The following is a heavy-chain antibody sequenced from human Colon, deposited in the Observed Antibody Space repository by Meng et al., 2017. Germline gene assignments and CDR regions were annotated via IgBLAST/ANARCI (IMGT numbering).Heavy chain of an antibody. J-gene: IGHJ4*02. Sequence: GSLRLSCSVSGYSISSGYYWGWIRQPPGKGLERIGNIYQSGSTYYNPSLKSRVTISVDTSRNQFSLKVTSVTAADTAVYYCARGRGYWGQGTLVTVSS. CDR2: IYQSGST. CDR3: ARGRGY. V-gene: IGHV4-38-2*02. CDR1: GYSISSGYY.